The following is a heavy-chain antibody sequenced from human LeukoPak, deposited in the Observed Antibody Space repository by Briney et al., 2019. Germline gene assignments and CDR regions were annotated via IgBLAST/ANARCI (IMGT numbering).Heavy chain of an antibody. J-gene: IGHJ4*02. V-gene: IGHV4-4*02. D-gene: IGHD4-17*01. CDR1: GGSISSSNW. CDR3: ARVGGVYGDPSHFDY. CDR2: IYHSGST. Sequence: SETLSLTCAVSGGSISSSNWWSWVRQPPGKGLEWIGEIYHSGSTNYNPSLKSRVTISVDTSRNQFSLKLSSVTAADTAVYYCARVGGVYGDPSHFDYWGQGTLVTVSS.